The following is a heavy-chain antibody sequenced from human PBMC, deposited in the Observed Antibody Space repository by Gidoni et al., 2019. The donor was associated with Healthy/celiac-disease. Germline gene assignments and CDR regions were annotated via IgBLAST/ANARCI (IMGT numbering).Heavy chain of an antibody. V-gene: IGHV4-39*07. J-gene: IGHJ4*02. Sequence: QLQLQESGPGLVKPSETLSLTCTVSGGSISSSSYYWGWIRQPPGKGLEWLGSIYYSGSTYYNPSLKSRVTISVDTSKNQFSLKLSSVTAADTAVYYCARDPYYYDSSGYPTWAHFDYWGQGTLVTVSS. CDR3: ARDPYYYDSSGYPTWAHFDY. CDR2: IYYSGST. CDR1: GGSISSSSYY. D-gene: IGHD3-22*01.